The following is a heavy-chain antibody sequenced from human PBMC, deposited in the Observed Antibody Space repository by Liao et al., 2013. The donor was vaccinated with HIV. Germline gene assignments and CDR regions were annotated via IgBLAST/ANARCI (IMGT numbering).Heavy chain of an antibody. J-gene: IGHJ6*03. V-gene: IGHV4-34*01. Sequence: QVQLQQWGAGLLKPSETLSLTCAVYGGSFSGYYWSWIRQPPGKGLEWIGEINHSGSTNYNPSLKSRVTISVDTSKNQFSLKLSSVTAADTAVYYCARNPSSGGDLPYYMDVWGKGTTVTVSS. CDR2: INHSGST. CDR1: GGSFSGYY. CDR3: ARNPSSGGDLPYYMDV. D-gene: IGHD4-17*01.